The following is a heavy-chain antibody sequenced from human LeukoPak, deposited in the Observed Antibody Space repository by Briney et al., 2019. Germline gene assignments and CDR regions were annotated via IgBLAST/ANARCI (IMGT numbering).Heavy chain of an antibody. CDR2: IIPIFGSP. Sequence: SVKVSCKASGGTISSYAISWLRQAPGQGLEWMGGIIPIFGSPSYPQKFQDRLTITADESTSTACMELSSLRFEDTAVYYCASRYCSTDSCRSSTYCYYGMDVWGQGTTVTVSS. CDR3: ASRYCSTDSCRSSTYCYYGMDV. J-gene: IGHJ6*02. CDR1: GGTISSYA. D-gene: IGHD2-2*01. V-gene: IGHV1-69*13.